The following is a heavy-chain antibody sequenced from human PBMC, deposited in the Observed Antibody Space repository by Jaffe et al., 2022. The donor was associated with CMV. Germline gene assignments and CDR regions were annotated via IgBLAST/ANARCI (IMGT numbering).Heavy chain of an antibody. D-gene: IGHD1-26*01. CDR1: GGSFSGYY. CDR2: INHSGST. CDR3: ARGGPYSGSYRQAKRDFDY. J-gene: IGHJ4*02. V-gene: IGHV4-34*01. Sequence: QVQLQQWGAGLLKPSETLSLTCAVYGGSFSGYYWSWIRQPPGKGLEWIGEINHSGSTNYNPSLKSRVTISVDTSKNQFSLKLSSVTAADTAVYYCARGGPYSGSYRQAKRDFDYWGQGTLVTVSS.